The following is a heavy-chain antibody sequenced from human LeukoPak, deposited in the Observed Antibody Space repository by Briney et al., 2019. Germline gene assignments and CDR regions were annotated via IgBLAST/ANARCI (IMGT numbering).Heavy chain of an antibody. CDR2: INHSGST. CDR3: ARLDQLWLHLDY. CDR1: GGSFSGHY. D-gene: IGHD5-18*01. J-gene: IGHJ4*02. Sequence: PSETLSLTCAVYGGSFSGHYWSWIRQPPGKGLEWIGEINHSGSTNYNPSLKSRVTISVDTSKNQFSLKLSSVTAADTAVYYCARLDQLWLHLDYWGQGTLVTVSS. V-gene: IGHV4-34*01.